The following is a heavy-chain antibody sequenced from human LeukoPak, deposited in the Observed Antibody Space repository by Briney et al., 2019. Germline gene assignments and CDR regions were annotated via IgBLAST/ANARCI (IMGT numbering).Heavy chain of an antibody. D-gene: IGHD5-12*01. Sequence: PGGSLRLSCAVSGFTFSSYWMSWVRQAPGKGLEWVANIREDGSEKYYVDSVKGRFTISRDNAKNSLYLQMNSLRAEDTAVYYCARCQNQWGLRFYYYYYMDVWGKGTTVTISS. J-gene: IGHJ6*03. CDR1: GFTFSSYW. V-gene: IGHV3-7*01. CDR2: IREDGSEK. CDR3: ARCQNQWGLRFYYYYYMDV.